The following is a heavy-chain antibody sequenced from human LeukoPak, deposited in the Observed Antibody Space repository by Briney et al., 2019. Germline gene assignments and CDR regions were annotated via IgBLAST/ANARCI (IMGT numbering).Heavy chain of an antibody. CDR2: IIPIFGTE. V-gene: IGHV1-69*01. J-gene: IGHJ4*02. CDR1: GGTFSSYA. Sequence: SVKVSCKASGGTFSSYAISWVRQAPGQGLEWMGGIIPIFGTENYAQKFQGRVTITADESTSTAYMELSSLRSEDTAVYYCARDGTPEQLVTFDYWGQGTLVTVSS. CDR3: ARDGTPEQLVTFDY. D-gene: IGHD6-6*01.